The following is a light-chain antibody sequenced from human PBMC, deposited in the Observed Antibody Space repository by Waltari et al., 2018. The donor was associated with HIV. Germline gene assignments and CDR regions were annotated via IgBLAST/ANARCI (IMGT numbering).Light chain of an antibody. J-gene: IGKJ4*01. CDR1: QSIGTDY. V-gene: IGKV3-20*01. CDR2: HAY. Sequence: VVLTQSPGTLSLSPGERATLSCRASQSIGTDYLAWYHQKPGQAPRLLIYHAYSRATGIPDRFSGSGSWTDFTLTIRGLEPDDFAVYYCQYYGTSFTFGGGTKVEIK. CDR3: QYYGTSFT.